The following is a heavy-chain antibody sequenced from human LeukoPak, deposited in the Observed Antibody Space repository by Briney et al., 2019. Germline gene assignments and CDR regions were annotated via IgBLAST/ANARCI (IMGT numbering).Heavy chain of an antibody. Sequence: ASVKVSCKASGYTFTSYGISWVRQAPGQGLEWMGWISAYNGNTSYAQKLQGRVTMTTDTSTSTAYMELRSLRSDDTAVYYCARADPFHPFDSSSSDKDYWGQGTLVTVSS. CDR3: ARADPFHPFDSSSSDKDY. CDR2: ISAYNGNT. V-gene: IGHV1-18*01. CDR1: GYTFTSYG. D-gene: IGHD6-6*01. J-gene: IGHJ4*02.